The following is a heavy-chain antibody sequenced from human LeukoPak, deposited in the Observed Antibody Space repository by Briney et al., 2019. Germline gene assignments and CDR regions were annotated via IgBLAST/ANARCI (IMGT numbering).Heavy chain of an antibody. V-gene: IGHV4-59*08. CDR1: GDSINSYY. CDR3: ARLIAVAGTFYYFDY. Sequence: SETLSLTCTVSGDSINSYYWSWIRLPPTKGLEWIGYISSSGSTSYNPSLTSRVTISIDTSKNHFPLKLSSVTAADTAVYYCARLIAVAGTFYYFDYWGQGTLVPVSS. D-gene: IGHD6-19*01. J-gene: IGHJ4*02. CDR2: ISSSGST.